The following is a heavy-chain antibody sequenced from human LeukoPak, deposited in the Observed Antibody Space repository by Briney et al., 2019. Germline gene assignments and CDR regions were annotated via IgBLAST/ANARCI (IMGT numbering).Heavy chain of an antibody. Sequence: PGRSLRLSCAASGFTFDDYAMHWVRQAPGKGLEWVSGISWNSGSIGYADSVKGRFTISRDNAKNSLYLQMNSLRAEDTAVYYCAKGDAHYFDYWGQGTLVTVSS. CDR3: AKGDAHYFDY. V-gene: IGHV3-9*01. D-gene: IGHD3-16*01. CDR2: ISWNSGSI. J-gene: IGHJ4*02. CDR1: GFTFDDYA.